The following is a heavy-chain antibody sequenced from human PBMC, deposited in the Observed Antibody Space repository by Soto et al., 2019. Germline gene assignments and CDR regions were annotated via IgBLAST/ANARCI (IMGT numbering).Heavy chain of an antibody. Sequence: SETLSLTCTVSGGSISSYYWSLIRQPPGKGLECIGYIYYSGSTNYNPSLKSRVTISVDTSKNQFSLKLSSVTAADTAVYYCARSVDTAMVQFDYWGQGTLLTVSS. D-gene: IGHD5-18*01. CDR1: GGSISSYY. CDR2: IYYSGST. J-gene: IGHJ4*02. CDR3: ARSVDTAMVQFDY. V-gene: IGHV4-59*01.